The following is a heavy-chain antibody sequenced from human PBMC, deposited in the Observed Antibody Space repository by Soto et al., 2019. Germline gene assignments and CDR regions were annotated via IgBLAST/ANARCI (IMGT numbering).Heavy chain of an antibody. CDR3: AKDTRNPYVLGLGSLDSYFDY. V-gene: IGHV3-23*01. Sequence: PGGSLRLSCAASGFTFSSYAMSWVRQAPGKGLEWVSAISGSGGSTYYADSVKGRFTISRDNSKNTLYLQMNSLRAEDTAVYYCAKDTRNPYVLGLGSLDSYFDYWGQGTLVTISS. CDR1: GFTFSSYA. D-gene: IGHD1-26*01. CDR2: ISGSGGST. J-gene: IGHJ4*02.